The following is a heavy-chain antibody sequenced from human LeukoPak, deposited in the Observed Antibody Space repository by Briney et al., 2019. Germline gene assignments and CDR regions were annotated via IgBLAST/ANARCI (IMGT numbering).Heavy chain of an antibody. J-gene: IGHJ6*02. D-gene: IGHD6-13*01. Sequence: GGTLTLSCAASGFTFSGSAMHWVRQAPGKGLEWVGRIRSKDTTYATAYAASVKGRFSSSRDDSKNTAYLQLNSLKTEDTAVDYCSAAGGTDFYDYGMDIWGQGTTVTVSS. CDR2: IRSKDTTYAT. V-gene: IGHV3-73*01. CDR1: GFTFSGSA. CDR3: SAAGGTDFYDYGMDI.